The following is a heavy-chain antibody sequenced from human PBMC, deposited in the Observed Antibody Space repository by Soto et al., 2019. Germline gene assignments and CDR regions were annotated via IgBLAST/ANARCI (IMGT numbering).Heavy chain of an antibody. CDR3: ARRGSGSYYDY. D-gene: IGHD1-26*01. CDR1: GFTFSSYA. Sequence: EVQLLESGGGLVQPGGSLRLSCAASGFTFSSYAMRWVRQAPGKGLEWVSASSGSGGSTYYADSVKGRFTIYRDNSKNTLYLQMNSLRAEDTAVYYCARRGSGSYYDYWGQGTLVTVSS. V-gene: IGHV3-23*01. J-gene: IGHJ4*02. CDR2: SSGSGGST.